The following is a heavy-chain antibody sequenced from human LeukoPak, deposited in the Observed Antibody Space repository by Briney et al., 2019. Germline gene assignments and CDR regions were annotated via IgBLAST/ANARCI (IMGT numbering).Heavy chain of an antibody. CDR2: IWYDGSKK. D-gene: IGHD3-9*01. CDR1: GFTFSSHG. J-gene: IGHJ5*02. V-gene: IGHV3-33*06. CDR3: AKDGGILTGYYLHNWFDP. Sequence: PGRSLRLSCAASGFTFSSHGMHWVRQAPGKGLEWVAVIWYDGSKKYHADSVKGRFTISRDNSKNTLYLQMNSLRAEDTAVYYCAKDGGILTGYYLHNWFDPWGQGTLVTVSS.